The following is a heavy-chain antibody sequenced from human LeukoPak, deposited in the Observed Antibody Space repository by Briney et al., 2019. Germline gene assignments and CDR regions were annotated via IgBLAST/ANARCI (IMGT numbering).Heavy chain of an antibody. CDR3: ARGGASMVVTFD. CDR1: GFTFSSYN. Sequence: PGGSLRLSCAASGFTFSSYNMNWVRQAPGKGLECVSSISSGSSYIYYADSVKGRFTISRDNAKNSLYLQMDSLRAEDTAVYYCARGGASMVVTFDWGQGTLVTVSS. V-gene: IGHV3-21*01. CDR2: ISSGSSYI. D-gene: IGHD4/OR15-4a*01. J-gene: IGHJ4*02.